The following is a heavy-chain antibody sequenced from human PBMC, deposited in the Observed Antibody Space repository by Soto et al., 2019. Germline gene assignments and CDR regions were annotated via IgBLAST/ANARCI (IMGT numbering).Heavy chain of an antibody. CDR2: IYYSGST. CDR1: GGSISSGDYY. J-gene: IGHJ2*01. D-gene: IGHD4-17*01. Sequence: QVQLQESGPGLVKPSQTLSLTCTVSGGSISSGDYYWSWIRQPPGKGLEWIGYIYYSGSTYYNPSLKSRVTISGDTSKNQFSLKLSSVTAADTAVYYCARIDLRWSGYWYFDLWGRGTLVTVSS. V-gene: IGHV4-30-4*01. CDR3: ARIDLRWSGYWYFDL.